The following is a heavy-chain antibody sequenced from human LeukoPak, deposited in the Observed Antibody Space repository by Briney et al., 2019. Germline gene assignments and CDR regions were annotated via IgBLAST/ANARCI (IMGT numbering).Heavy chain of an antibody. J-gene: IGHJ4*02. V-gene: IGHV1-46*01. D-gene: IGHD1-26*01. CDR2: INPSGGST. CDR3: ARLYSGSYYYFDY. CDR1: GYTFTSYY. Sequence: GESLKISCKASGYTFTSYYMHWVRQAPGQGLEWMGIINPSGGSTSYAQKFQGRVTMTRDTSTSTVYMELSSLRSEDTAVYYCARLYSGSYYYFDYWGQGTLVTVSS.